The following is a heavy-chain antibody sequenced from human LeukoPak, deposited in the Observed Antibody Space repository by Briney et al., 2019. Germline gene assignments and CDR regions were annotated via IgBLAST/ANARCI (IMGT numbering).Heavy chain of an antibody. CDR2: IEQYGSEK. CDR3: ARGHGWFDP. CDR1: GFSFSDAW. J-gene: IGHJ5*02. Sequence: GGSLRLSCAASGFSFSDAWMTWVRQAPGKGLEWVANIEQYGSEKNYVDSVKGRFTISRDNAKNSLYLQMNILRAEDTAVYYCARGHGWFDPWGQGTLVTVSS. V-gene: IGHV3-7*05.